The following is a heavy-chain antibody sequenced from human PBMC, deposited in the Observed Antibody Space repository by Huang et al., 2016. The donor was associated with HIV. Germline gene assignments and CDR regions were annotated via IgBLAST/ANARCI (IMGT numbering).Heavy chain of an antibody. CDR1: GGSINSISYY. J-gene: IGHJ4*02. Sequence: QLLLQESGPRLVRPSETLSLTCSVSGGSINSISYYWGWIRQPPGKGMEWIASIYKGRTTYYGPSPRGRVAISAATSKNEFPLTLPSVTAAGSAVYYCARRRAKENGWDPPPSFDSWGQG. CDR2: IYKGRTT. CDR3: ARRRAKENGWDPPPSFDS. V-gene: IGHV4-39*01. D-gene: IGHD2-8*01.